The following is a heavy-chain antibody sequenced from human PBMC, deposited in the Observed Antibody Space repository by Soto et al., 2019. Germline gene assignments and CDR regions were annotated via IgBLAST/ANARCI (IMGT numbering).Heavy chain of an antibody. D-gene: IGHD3-16*02. CDR3: ARGLKYDYVWGRNRYSAAWFDL. Sequence: PSETLSLTCAVSGGSISSGGYSWSWIRQPPGKGLEWIGYIYHSGSTYYNPSLKSRVTISVDTSKKQLSLKLNSVTAADTAVYYCARGLKYDYVWGRNRYSAAWFDLWGQGTLVTVSS. CDR2: IYHSGST. CDR1: GGSISSGGYS. V-gene: IGHV4-30-2*01. J-gene: IGHJ5*02.